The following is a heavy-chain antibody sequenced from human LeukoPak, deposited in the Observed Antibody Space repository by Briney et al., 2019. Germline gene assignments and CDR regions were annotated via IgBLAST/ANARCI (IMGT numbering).Heavy chain of an antibody. V-gene: IGHV3-23*01. CDR3: AKLPMYTSGWFPPTK. Sequence: PGGSLRLSCVASGFSFIIYAMSWVRQAPGKGLEWVSGISARGDSTYYADSVKGRFTISRDNSKNTLFLQMNSLRAADTAVYYCAKLPMYTSGWFPPTKWGQGTLVTVSS. J-gene: IGHJ4*02. CDR1: GFSFIIYA. D-gene: IGHD6-19*01. CDR2: ISARGDST.